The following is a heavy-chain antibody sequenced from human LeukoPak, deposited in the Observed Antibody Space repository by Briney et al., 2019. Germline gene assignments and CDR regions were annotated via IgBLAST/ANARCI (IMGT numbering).Heavy chain of an antibody. Sequence: CXASGFTFSSYEMNWVRQAPGKGLEWVSYISSSGSTIXYADSVKGRFTISRDNAKNSLDLQMNSLRGEDTAVYFXXXXXXXRXXXXDYWGQXTXVTVSS. CDR2: ISSSGSTI. V-gene: IGHV3-48*03. CDR1: GFTFSSYE. CDR3: XXXXXXRXXXXDY. J-gene: IGHJ4*02.